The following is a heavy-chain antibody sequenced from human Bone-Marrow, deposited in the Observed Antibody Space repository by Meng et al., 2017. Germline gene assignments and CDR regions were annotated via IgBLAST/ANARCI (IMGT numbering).Heavy chain of an antibody. Sequence: ASVKVSCKASGGTFSSYTISWVRQAPGQGLEWMGGFDPEDGETIYAQKFQGKVTMTEDTSTDTAYMELSSLRSEDTAVYYCATEGDSYGFDYWGQGTLVTVSS. CDR1: GGTFSSYT. V-gene: IGHV1-24*01. CDR3: ATEGDSYGFDY. D-gene: IGHD5-18*01. J-gene: IGHJ4*02. CDR2: FDPEDGET.